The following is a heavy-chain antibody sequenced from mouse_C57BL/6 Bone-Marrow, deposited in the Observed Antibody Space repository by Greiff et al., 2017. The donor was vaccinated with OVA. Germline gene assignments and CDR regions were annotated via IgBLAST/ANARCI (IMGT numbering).Heavy chain of an antibody. D-gene: IGHD2-4*01. Sequence: VKLQESGAELVKPGASVKISCKASGYAFSSYWMNWVKQRPGKGLEWIGQIYPGDGDTNYNGKFKGKATLTADKSSSTAYMQLSSLTSEDSAVYFCARSSGLPYFDYWGQGTTLTVSS. CDR2: IYPGDGDT. CDR3: ARSSGLPYFDY. CDR1: GYAFSSYW. J-gene: IGHJ2*01. V-gene: IGHV1-80*01.